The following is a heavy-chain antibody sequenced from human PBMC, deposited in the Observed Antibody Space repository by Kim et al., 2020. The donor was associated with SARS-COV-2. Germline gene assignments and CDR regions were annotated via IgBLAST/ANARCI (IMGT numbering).Heavy chain of an antibody. CDR1: GFTFSSYW. J-gene: IGHJ6*02. CDR2: ISSGGSST. D-gene: IGHD2-2*01. V-gene: IGHV3-74*01. Sequence: GGSLRLSCAASGFTFSSYWMHWVRQAPGKGLVWVSRISSGGSSTSYADSVKGRFTISRDNAKNTLYLQMNSLRAEDTAVYYCARDERYGSSTSCFLWYYGMDVWGQGTTVTVSS. CDR3: ARDERYGSSTSCFLWYYGMDV.